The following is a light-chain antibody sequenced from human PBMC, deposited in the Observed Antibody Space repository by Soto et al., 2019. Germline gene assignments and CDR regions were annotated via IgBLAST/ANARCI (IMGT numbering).Light chain of an antibody. V-gene: IGKV1-5*01. CDR1: QSISNH. Sequence: DVQRTQSPSSLCACVEDRVIITCRASQSISNHLNWYQQEPGKAPKPPIYDASSLESGVPSTFSGSRSGTEFTLTISRLQPDDLATSYCQQYNRQWTFGQGTKVDI. J-gene: IGKJ1*01. CDR3: QQYNRQWT. CDR2: DAS.